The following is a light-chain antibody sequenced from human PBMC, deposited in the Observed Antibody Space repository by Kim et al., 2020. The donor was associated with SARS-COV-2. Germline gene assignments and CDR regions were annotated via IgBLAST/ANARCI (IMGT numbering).Light chain of an antibody. CDR1: SSDVGRYNY. CDR2: EVN. Sequence: QSVLTQPPSASGSPGQSVTISCTGTSSDVGRYNYVSWYQQHPGKAPKVIINEVNKRPSGVPDRFSGSKSGNTASLTVSGLQSEDEADYYCGSYAGYNTWVFGGGTQLTVL. J-gene: IGLJ3*02. CDR3: GSYAGYNTWV. V-gene: IGLV2-8*01.